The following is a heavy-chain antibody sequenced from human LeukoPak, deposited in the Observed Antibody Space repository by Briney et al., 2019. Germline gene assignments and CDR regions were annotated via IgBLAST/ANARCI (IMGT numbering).Heavy chain of an antibody. J-gene: IGHJ4*02. CDR3: ARAVRYMDYSNSGAPLFDY. D-gene: IGHD4-11*01. Sequence: GGSLRLSCAASGFTFSNYWMNWVRQAPGKGLEWLANIKPDGSEIYYVDSVKGRFTISRDNAKNSLYLQMNSLRAEDTAVYYCARAVRYMDYSNSGAPLFDYWGQGTLVTVSS. CDR2: IKPDGSEI. CDR1: GFTFSNYW. V-gene: IGHV3-7*01.